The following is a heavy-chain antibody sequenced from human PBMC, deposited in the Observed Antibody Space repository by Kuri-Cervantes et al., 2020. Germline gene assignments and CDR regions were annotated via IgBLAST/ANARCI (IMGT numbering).Heavy chain of an antibody. Sequence: GESLNICCAASGFTFSSYGMHWVRQAPGKGLEWVAVIWYGGSNKYYADSVKGRFTISRDNSKNTLYLQMNSLRAEDTAVYYCARGDSGSLNYFDYWGQGTLVTVSS. CDR1: GFTFSSYG. J-gene: IGHJ4*02. CDR3: ARGDSGSLNYFDY. CDR2: IWYGGSNK. V-gene: IGHV3-33*01. D-gene: IGHD1-26*01.